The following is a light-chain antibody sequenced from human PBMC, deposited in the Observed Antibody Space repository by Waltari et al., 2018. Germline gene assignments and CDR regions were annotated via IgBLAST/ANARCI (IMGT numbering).Light chain of an antibody. CDR2: SAS. Sequence: QVTQSPSSLSASVGARVTITCRASQSIATYLQWYPQKPGKAPKLLITSASSLQRGVPSRFSGSGSGTDFTLTITSLQPEDFATYYCQQSYSAPLTFGGGTKVELK. V-gene: IGKV1-39*01. CDR1: QSIATY. CDR3: QQSYSAPLT. J-gene: IGKJ4*01.